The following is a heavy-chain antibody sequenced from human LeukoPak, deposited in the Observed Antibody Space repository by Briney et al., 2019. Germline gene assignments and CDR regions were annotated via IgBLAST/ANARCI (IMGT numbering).Heavy chain of an antibody. V-gene: IGHV4-30-4*08. CDR2: TYYSGST. CDR1: GGSISSGDYY. Sequence: SETLSLTCTVSGGSISSGDYYWSWIRQPPGKGLEWIGYTYYSGSTYYNPSLKSRVTISVDTSKNQFSLKLSSVTAADTAVYYCASQDRRSNWFDPWGQGTLVTVSS. J-gene: IGHJ5*02. D-gene: IGHD1-14*01. CDR3: ASQDRRSNWFDP.